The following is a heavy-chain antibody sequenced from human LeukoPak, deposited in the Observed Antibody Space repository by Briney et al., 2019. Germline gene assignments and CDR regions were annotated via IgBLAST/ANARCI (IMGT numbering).Heavy chain of an antibody. V-gene: IGHV3-53*05. D-gene: IGHD6-13*01. Sequence: GGSLRLSCAVSGFTVSSNFLNWVRQAPGKGLEWVSVLYSGGTTFYADSVRGRFTISRDNSKNTLYLQTNSLRADDTAVYYCASPSPGGGAAGLFDYWGQGTLVTVSS. CDR1: GFTVSSNF. CDR3: ASPSPGGGAAGLFDY. J-gene: IGHJ4*02. CDR2: LYSGGTT.